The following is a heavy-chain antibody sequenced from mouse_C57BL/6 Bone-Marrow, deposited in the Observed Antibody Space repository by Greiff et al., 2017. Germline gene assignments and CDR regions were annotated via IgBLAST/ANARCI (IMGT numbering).Heavy chain of an antibody. D-gene: IGHD1-1*01. J-gene: IGHJ1*03. CDR2: IDPSDSYT. CDR1: GYTFTSYW. Sequence: QVQLQQPGAELVMPGASVKLSCKASGYTFTSYWMHWVKQRPGQGLEWIGEIDPSDSYTNYNQKFKGKSTLTVDKSSSTAYKQRSNLTSDDSADYYCASQYYGSSYWYFDVWGTGTTVTVSS. V-gene: IGHV1-69*01. CDR3: ASQYYGSSYWYFDV.